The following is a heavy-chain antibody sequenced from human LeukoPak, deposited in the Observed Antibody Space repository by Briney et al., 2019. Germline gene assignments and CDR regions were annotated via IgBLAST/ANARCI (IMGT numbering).Heavy chain of an antibody. CDR1: GFTVSSNY. CDR3: ARDQRGDGINYFDY. V-gene: IGHV3-53*01. Sequence: GRSLRLSCAASGFTVSSNYMSWVRQAPGKGLEWVSVIYSGGNTYYADSVKGRFTISRDNSKNTLYLRMNGLRAEDTAVYYCARDQRGDGINYFDYWGQGTLVTVSS. D-gene: IGHD1-14*01. J-gene: IGHJ4*02. CDR2: IYSGGNT.